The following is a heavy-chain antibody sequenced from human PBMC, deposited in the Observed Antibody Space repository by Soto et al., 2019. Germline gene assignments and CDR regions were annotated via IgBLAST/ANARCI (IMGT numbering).Heavy chain of an antibody. CDR3: AREVAWYCSGGSCPTPGFDY. CDR2: INPSGGST. J-gene: IGHJ4*02. Sequence: GASVKVSCKASGYTFTSYYMHWVRQAPGQGLEWMGIINPSGGSTSYAQKFQGRVTMTRDTSTSTVYMELSSLRSEDTAVYYCAREVAWYCSGGSCPTPGFDYWGQGTLVTVSS. CDR1: GYTFTSYY. V-gene: IGHV1-46*03. D-gene: IGHD2-15*01.